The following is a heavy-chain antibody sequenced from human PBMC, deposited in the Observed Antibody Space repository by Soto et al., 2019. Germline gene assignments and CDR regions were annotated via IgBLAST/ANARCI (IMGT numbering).Heavy chain of an antibody. CDR1: GYTFTSYY. D-gene: IGHD2-21*02. J-gene: IGHJ6*02. V-gene: IGHV1-46*01. CDR3: ARLNDGGNSDYYYGMDV. Sequence: QVQLVQSGAEVKKPGASVKVSCKASGYTFTSYYMHWVRQAPGQGLEWMGIINPSGGSTSYAQKFQGRVTMTRDTSTSTVYMELSSLRSEDTAVYYCARLNDGGNSDYYYGMDVWGQGTTVTVSS. CDR2: INPSGGST.